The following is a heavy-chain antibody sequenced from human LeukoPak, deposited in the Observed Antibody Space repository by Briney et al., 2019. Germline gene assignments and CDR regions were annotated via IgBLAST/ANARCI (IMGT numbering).Heavy chain of an antibody. J-gene: IGHJ4*02. CDR2: INPNSGGT. Sequence: ASVKVSCKASGYTFTGYYMHWVRQAPGQGLEWMGWINPNSGGTNYAQKFQGRVTMTRDTSISTAYMELSRLRSDDTAVYYCARESPQEGGQLLLVWYYGSGSYWNPFDYWGQGTLVTVSS. CDR3: ARESPQEGGQLLLVWYYGSGSYWNPFDY. D-gene: IGHD3-10*01. CDR1: GYTFTGYY. V-gene: IGHV1-2*02.